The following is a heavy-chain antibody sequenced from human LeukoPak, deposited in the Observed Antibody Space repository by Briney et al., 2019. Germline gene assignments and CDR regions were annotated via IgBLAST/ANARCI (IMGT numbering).Heavy chain of an antibody. CDR2: IYTSGST. Sequence: SETLSLICTVSGDSISSYYWSWIRQPAGKGLEWVGRIYTSGSTNYNPYLKNRVTMSVDTSKKQFSLKLSSVTAADTAVYYCASTTYYYDSSGYYFLDYWGQGTLVTVSS. D-gene: IGHD3-22*01. J-gene: IGHJ4*02. V-gene: IGHV4-4*07. CDR1: GDSISSYY. CDR3: ASTTYYYDSSGYYFLDY.